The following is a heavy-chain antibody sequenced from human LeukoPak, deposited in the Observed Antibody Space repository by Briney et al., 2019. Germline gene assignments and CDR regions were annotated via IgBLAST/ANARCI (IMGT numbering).Heavy chain of an antibody. CDR3: ARGLDSSDWYYFDY. Sequence: GGSLRLSCAASGFTVSSNYMSWVRQAPGKGLEGVSVIYSGGSTYYADSVKGRFTISRDNSKNTLYLQMNSLRAEDTAVYYCARGLDSSDWYYFDYWGQGTLVTVSS. J-gene: IGHJ4*02. CDR2: IYSGGST. V-gene: IGHV3-66*02. CDR1: GFTVSSNY. D-gene: IGHD6-19*01.